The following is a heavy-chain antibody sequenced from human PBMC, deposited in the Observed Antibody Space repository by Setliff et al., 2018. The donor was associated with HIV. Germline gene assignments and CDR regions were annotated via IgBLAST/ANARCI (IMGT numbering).Heavy chain of an antibody. CDR1: GYTFINYD. Sequence: ASVKVSCKASGYTFINYDIYWVRQTTGQGLEWMGWMDPDSGNTGYAQKFQGRVTMTRNTSISTAYMDLSSLRSEDTAVYYCATARSSGRYGYYYYMDVWGKGTTVTVSS. V-gene: IGHV1-8*02. CDR2: MDPDSGNT. J-gene: IGHJ6*03. D-gene: IGHD1-26*01. CDR3: ATARSSGRYGYYYYMDV.